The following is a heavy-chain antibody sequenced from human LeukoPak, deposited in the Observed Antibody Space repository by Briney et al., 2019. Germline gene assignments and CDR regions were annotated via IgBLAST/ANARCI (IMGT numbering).Heavy chain of an antibody. V-gene: IGHV3-21*01. J-gene: IGHJ2*01. Sequence: GGSLRLSCAASGSTFSSSSMNWVRQAPGKGLEWVSSITRRSTYIYYADSMKGRFTIARESAKNSLYLQMNSLRADDTAVYYCARAPSGENYFPWYFDLWGRGTLVTVSS. D-gene: IGHD2/OR15-2a*01. CDR3: ARAPSGENYFPWYFDL. CDR2: ITRRSTYI. CDR1: GSTFSSSS.